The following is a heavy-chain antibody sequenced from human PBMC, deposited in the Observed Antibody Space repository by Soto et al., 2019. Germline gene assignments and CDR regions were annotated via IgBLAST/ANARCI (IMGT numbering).Heavy chain of an antibody. CDR2: VFGHGGGP. D-gene: IGHD2-21*01. CDR3: TNMLGMEVWVYSLDY. Sequence: EVQLLESGGDLVQPGGSLRLSCAASGFTFSSFAMSWVRQAPGKGLEWVSRVFGHGGGPDYADSVKGRFTISRDNSKNPLFLLMSSLSVDAPALYYCTNMLGMEVWVYSLDYWGQGTLVTVSS. J-gene: IGHJ4*02. V-gene: IGHV3-23*01. CDR1: GFTFSSFA.